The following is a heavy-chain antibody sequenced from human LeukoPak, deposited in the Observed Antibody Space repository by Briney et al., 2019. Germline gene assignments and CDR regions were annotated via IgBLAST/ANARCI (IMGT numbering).Heavy chain of an antibody. J-gene: IGHJ6*02. CDR3: ARVPTARIKNGMDV. CDR1: GGSISSGDYY. Sequence: SETLSLTCTVSGGSISSGDYYWSWIRQPPGKGLEWIGYIYYSGSTYYNPSLKSRVTISVDTSKNQFSLKLSSVTAADTAVYYCARVPTARIKNGMDVWGQGTTVTVSS. CDR2: IYYSGST. V-gene: IGHV4-30-4*01.